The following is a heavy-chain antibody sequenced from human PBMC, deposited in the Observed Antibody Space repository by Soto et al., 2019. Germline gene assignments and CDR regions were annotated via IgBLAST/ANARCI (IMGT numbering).Heavy chain of an antibody. CDR3: ASGRKLRFLEWSFDY. Sequence: QVQLVQSGAEVKKPGASVKVSCKASGYTFTGYYMHWVRQAPGQGLEWMGWINPNSGGTNYAQKFQGKVTMTRDTSISTAYMELSRLRSDDTAVYYCASGRKLRFLEWSFDYWGQGTLVTVSS. CDR2: INPNSGGT. CDR1: GYTFTGYY. J-gene: IGHJ4*02. D-gene: IGHD3-3*01. V-gene: IGHV1-2*02.